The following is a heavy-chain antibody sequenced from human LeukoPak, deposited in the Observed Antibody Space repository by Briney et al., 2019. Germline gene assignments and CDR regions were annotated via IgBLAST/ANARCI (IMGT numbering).Heavy chain of an antibody. CDR1: GFTFDDYA. CDR3: ARGIWFDP. V-gene: IGHV3-9*01. CDR2: ISWNSGSI. J-gene: IGHJ5*02. Sequence: GRSLRLSCAASGFTFDDYAMHWVRQAPGKGLEWVSGISWNSGSIGYADSVKGRFTISRDNAKNSLYLQMNSLRAEDTAVYYCARGIWFDPWGQGTLVTVSS.